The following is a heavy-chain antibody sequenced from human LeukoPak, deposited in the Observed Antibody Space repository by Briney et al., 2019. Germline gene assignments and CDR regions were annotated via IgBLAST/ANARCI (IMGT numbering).Heavy chain of an antibody. V-gene: IGHV3-64*01. CDR1: GFTFYTYG. CDR3: ARGAQLTDY. D-gene: IGHD6-13*01. Sequence: PGGSLRHSCAASGFTFYTYGMHWVRQAPGKGLEYVSGIGPDGGTTYYANSVKGRFTISRDNSKYMLYLQMGSLTTDDMAVYYCARGAQLTDYWGHGTLVTVSS. J-gene: IGHJ4*01. CDR2: IGPDGGTT.